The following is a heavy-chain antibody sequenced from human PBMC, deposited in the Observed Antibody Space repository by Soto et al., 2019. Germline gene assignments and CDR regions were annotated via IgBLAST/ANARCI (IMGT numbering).Heavy chain of an antibody. J-gene: IGHJ4*02. V-gene: IGHV3-23*01. CDR3: AYSSTPFDY. CDR2: ISGSGGST. D-gene: IGHD6-13*01. CDR1: GFTFSSYA. Sequence: EVQLLESGGGLVQPGGSLRLSCAASGFTFSSYAMSWVRQAPGEGLEWVSAISGSGGSTYYADSVKGRFTISRDNSKNALYLQMNSVRAEDTAVYYCAYSSTPFDYWGQGTLVTVSS.